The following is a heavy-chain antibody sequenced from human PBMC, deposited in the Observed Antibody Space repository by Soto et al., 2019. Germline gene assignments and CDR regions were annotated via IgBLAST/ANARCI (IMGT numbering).Heavy chain of an antibody. V-gene: IGHV3-48*02. Sequence: LRLSCAASGFTFSSYSMNWVRQAPGKGLEWVSYISSSSSTIYYADSVKGRFTISRDNAKNSLYLQMNSLRDEDTAVYYCARDHLAADYSNFDYYYYYGMDVWGQGTTVTVSS. J-gene: IGHJ6*02. D-gene: IGHD4-4*01. CDR3: ARDHLAADYSNFDYYYYYGMDV. CDR2: ISSSSSTI. CDR1: GFTFSSYS.